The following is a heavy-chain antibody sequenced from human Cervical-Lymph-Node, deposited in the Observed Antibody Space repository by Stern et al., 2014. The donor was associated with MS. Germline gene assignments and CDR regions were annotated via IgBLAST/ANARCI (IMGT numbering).Heavy chain of an antibody. Sequence: QVHLQESGPGLVKPSPTLSLTCTVSAGSISPTGYSGTLIRQPPGTGLAWIGYIHYSGSTYYNPSLKSRGTISVYTSKNQFSLKLSSVTAADTALYYCARSDRLWGSFDYWDQGSLVTVSS. D-gene: IGHD3-16*01. CDR2: IHYSGST. J-gene: IGHJ4*02. V-gene: IGHV4-31*03. CDR1: AGSISPTGYS. CDR3: ARSDRLWGSFDY.